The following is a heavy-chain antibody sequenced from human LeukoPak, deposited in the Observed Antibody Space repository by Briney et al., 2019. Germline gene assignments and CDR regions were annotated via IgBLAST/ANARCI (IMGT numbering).Heavy chain of an antibody. CDR1: GDSISSSSYY. D-gene: IGHD3-10*01. Sequence: SETLSLTCTVSGDSISSSSYYWSWIRQPPGKGLEWIGYIYYSGSTNYNPSLKSRVTISVDTSKNQFSLKLSSVTAADTAVYYCASTHYYGSGSYAAPLYFDYWGQGTLVTVSS. CDR2: IYYSGST. V-gene: IGHV4-61*01. J-gene: IGHJ4*02. CDR3: ASTHYYGSGSYAAPLYFDY.